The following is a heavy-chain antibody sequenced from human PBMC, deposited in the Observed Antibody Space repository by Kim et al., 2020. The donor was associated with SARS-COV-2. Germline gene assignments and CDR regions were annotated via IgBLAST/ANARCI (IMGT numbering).Heavy chain of an antibody. V-gene: IGHV4-31*01. CDR2: IDYSGTT. Sequence: SETLSLTCTVSGASINNVGYYWSWIRQHPGKGLEWIGYIDYSGTTHYNPSLKSPVSISRDTSKNQFSLEVTSVTAADSAVYYCARDRSRLAAYYKDKWFDPWGQGIQVLVSS. J-gene: IGHJ5*02. CDR3: ARDRSRLAAYYKDKWFDP. D-gene: IGHD3-9*01. CDR1: GASINNVGYY.